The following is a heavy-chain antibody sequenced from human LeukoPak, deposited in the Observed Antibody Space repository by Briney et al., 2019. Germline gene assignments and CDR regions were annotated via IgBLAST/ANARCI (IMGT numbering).Heavy chain of an antibody. CDR2: IYTRGTT. V-gene: IGHV4-4*09. CDR1: GGSISSYY. Sequence: PSETLSLTCTVSGGSISSYYWSWIRQSPGKGLEWIGYIYTRGTTNYNPSLKSRVTISVDTSKNHFSLKESSVTAADTAVYFCARSHAGGPAGDYYYFYMDVWGKGTTVTVSS. D-gene: IGHD3-10*01. CDR3: ARSHAGGPAGDYYYFYMDV. J-gene: IGHJ6*03.